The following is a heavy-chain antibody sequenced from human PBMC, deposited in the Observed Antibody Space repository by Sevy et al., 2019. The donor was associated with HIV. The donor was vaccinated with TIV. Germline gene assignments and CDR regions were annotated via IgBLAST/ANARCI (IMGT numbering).Heavy chain of an antibody. D-gene: IGHD1-26*01. Sequence: SETLSLTCTVSGGSISGTYWTWIRQPAGKGLEWIGTFYSSGNTDYNPSLKGRVTMSVDPSKNQFSQNLSSVTAADTAVYYCARPSYTGSSFWYFDLWGRGTLVTVSS. V-gene: IGHV4-4*07. J-gene: IGHJ2*01. CDR1: GGSISGTY. CDR2: FYSSGNT. CDR3: ARPSYTGSSFWYFDL.